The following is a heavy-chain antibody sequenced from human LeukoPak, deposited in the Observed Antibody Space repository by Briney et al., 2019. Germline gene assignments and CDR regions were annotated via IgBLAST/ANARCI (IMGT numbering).Heavy chain of an antibody. J-gene: IGHJ4*02. CDR1: GFTFDAYE. D-gene: IGHD3-16*01. Sequence: PGGSLRLSCAASGFTFDAYEINWVRQAPGKGLEWVSSISGSGGNTYYADSVKGRFTISRDNSKNTLFLHMNSLRAEDTAVYYCAKALGGYHFDYWGQGTLVTVSS. CDR2: ISGSGGNT. CDR3: AKALGGYHFDY. V-gene: IGHV3-23*01.